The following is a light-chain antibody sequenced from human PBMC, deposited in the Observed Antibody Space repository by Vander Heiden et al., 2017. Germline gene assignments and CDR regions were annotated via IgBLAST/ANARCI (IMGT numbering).Light chain of an antibody. CDR1: QTINTY. CDR3: KQSYSTMWT. V-gene: IGKV1-39*01. Sequence: DTQMTQPPSPLSASIGDRVTITCRASQTINTYLNWYQQKPGEAPKLLIYSAFNLQDGVPSRFSGSRSGTNFTLTISSLQPEDFASYFCKQSYSTMWTFGQGTKVEVK. CDR2: SAF. J-gene: IGKJ1*01.